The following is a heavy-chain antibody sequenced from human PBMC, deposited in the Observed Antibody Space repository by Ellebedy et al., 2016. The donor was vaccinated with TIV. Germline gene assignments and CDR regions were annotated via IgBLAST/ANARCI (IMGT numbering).Heavy chain of an antibody. CDR3: VVTGWRGGTIVPFTY. J-gene: IGHJ4*02. V-gene: IGHV3-23*01. Sequence: GESLKISCAVSGLTFSSHGMSWVRQAPGKGLEWVSGLTASGDSTYYADSVKGRITISRDNSKNTLYLQMNSLRVEDTAVYYGVVTGWRGGTIVPFTYWGQGSLVTVSS. CDR2: LTASGDST. CDR1: GLTFSSHG. D-gene: IGHD2-21*02.